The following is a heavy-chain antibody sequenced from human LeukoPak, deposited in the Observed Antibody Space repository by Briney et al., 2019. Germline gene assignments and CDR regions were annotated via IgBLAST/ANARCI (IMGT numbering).Heavy chain of an antibody. J-gene: IGHJ5*02. CDR3: ARGPDVVVPAVPGWEPFDP. V-gene: IGHV5-51*01. Sequence: GESLKISCKGSGYSFTSYWIGWVRQMPGKGLEWMGIIYPGDSDTGYSPSFQGQVTISADKSISTAYLQWSSLKASDTAMYYCARGPDVVVPAVPGWEPFDPWGQGTLVTVSS. D-gene: IGHD2-2*01. CDR2: IYPGDSDT. CDR1: GYSFTSYW.